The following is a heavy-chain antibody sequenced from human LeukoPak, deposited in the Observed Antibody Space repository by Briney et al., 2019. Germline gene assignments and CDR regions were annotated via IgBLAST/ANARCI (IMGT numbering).Heavy chain of an antibody. CDR1: GGSISSYY. CDR3: VRGYSYGYSPAYDAFDI. CDR2: IYYSGST. D-gene: IGHD5-18*01. V-gene: IGHV4-59*01. J-gene: IGHJ3*02. Sequence: PSETLSLTCTVSGGSISSYYWSWIRQPPGKGLEWIGYIYYSGSTNYNPSLKSRVTISVDTSKNQFSLKLSSVTAADTAVYYCVRGYSYGYSPAYDAFDIWGQGTMVTVSS.